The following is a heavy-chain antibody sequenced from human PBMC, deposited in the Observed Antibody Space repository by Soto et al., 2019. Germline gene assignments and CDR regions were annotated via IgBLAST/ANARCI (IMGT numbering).Heavy chain of an antibody. J-gene: IGHJ4*02. D-gene: IGHD2-21*01. CDR1: GFTFSSYS. CDR3: ARDSWLWY. CDR2: ISSSSTI. Sequence: EVQLVESGGGLVQPGGSLRLSCAASGFTFSSYSMNWVRQAPGKGLEWVSYISSSSTIYYADSVKGRFTISRDNAKNSLYLQMNSLRDEDTAVYYCARDSWLWYWGQGTLVTVSS. V-gene: IGHV3-48*02.